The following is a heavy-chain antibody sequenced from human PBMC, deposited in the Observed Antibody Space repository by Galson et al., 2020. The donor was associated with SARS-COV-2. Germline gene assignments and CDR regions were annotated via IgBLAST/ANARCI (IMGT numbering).Heavy chain of an antibody. Sequence: TGGSLRLSCTASGFTFGDYAMSWVRQAPGKGLEWVGFIRSKAYGGTTEYAASVKGRFTISRDDSKSIAYLQMNSLKTEDTAVYYCTRDDFWRWYDSYWGQGTLVTVSS. D-gene: IGHD3-3*01. CDR3: TRDDFWRWYDSY. CDR1: GFTFGDYA. CDR2: IRSKAYGGTT. J-gene: IGHJ4*02. V-gene: IGHV3-49*04.